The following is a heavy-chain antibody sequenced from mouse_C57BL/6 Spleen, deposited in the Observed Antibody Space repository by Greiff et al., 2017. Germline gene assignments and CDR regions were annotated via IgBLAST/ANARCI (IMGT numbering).Heavy chain of an antibody. Sequence: SVAELVRPGASVKLSCTASGFNIKNTYMHWVKQRPEQGLEWIGRIDPANGNTKYAPKFQGKATITADTASNTASLQLSSLTSEDTAIYYCSRGTTVVEDFDYWGQGTTLTVSS. D-gene: IGHD1-1*01. J-gene: IGHJ2*01. CDR3: SRGTTVVEDFDY. V-gene: IGHV14-3*01. CDR1: GFNIKNTY. CDR2: IDPANGNT.